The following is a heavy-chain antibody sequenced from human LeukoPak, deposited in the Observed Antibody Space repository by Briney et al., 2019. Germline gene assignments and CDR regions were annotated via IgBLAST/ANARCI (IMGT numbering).Heavy chain of an antibody. CDR3: ARRVRYYYDSSGYEGADY. V-gene: IGHV5-51*01. Sequence: GESLKISCKGSGYSFTSYWIGVVRQMPGKGLEWMGIIYTGDSDTRYSPSFQGQVTISADKSISNAYLQWSSLKASDTAMYYCARRVRYYYDSSGYEGADYWGQGTLVTVSS. CDR2: IYTGDSDT. J-gene: IGHJ4*02. D-gene: IGHD3-22*01. CDR1: GYSFTSYW.